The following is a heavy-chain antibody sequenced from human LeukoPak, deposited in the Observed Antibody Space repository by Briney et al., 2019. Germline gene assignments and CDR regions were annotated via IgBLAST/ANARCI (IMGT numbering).Heavy chain of an antibody. Sequence: SETLSLTCTVSGGSISSYYWSWIRQPPGKGLEWIGYIYYSGSTNYNPSLKSRVTISVDTSKNQFSLKLSSVTAADTAVYYCARGVVVPAANDYWGQGTLVTVSS. CDR1: GGSISSYY. CDR2: IYYSGST. V-gene: IGHV4-59*08. CDR3: ARGVVVPAANDY. J-gene: IGHJ4*02. D-gene: IGHD2-2*01.